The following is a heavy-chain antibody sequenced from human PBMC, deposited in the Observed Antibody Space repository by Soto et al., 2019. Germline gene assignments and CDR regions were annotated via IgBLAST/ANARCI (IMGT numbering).Heavy chain of an antibody. Sequence: GGSLRLSCAASGFTFSSYGMHWVRQAPGKGLEWVAVISYDGSNKYYADSVKGRFTISRDNSKNTLYLQMNSLRAEDTAVYYCAKDHGRSPYLFDYWGQGTLVTVSS. V-gene: IGHV3-30*18. CDR2: ISYDGSNK. CDR3: AKDHGRSPYLFDY. J-gene: IGHJ4*02. CDR1: GFTFSSYG. D-gene: IGHD6-19*01.